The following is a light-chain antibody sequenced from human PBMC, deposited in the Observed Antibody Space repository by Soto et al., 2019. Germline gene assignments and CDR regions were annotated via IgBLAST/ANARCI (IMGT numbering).Light chain of an antibody. CDR2: RAS. V-gene: IGKV3-20*01. CDR3: QQYDTSPGT. Sequence: EMVLTQSPGTLSLSPGERATLSCRASQSVSSSYLAWYQQKPGQAPRLLIYRASNRATGIPDRFSGSGSGTDFTLTISRLDPEDFAVYYWQQYDTSPGTFGQGTKVEI. J-gene: IGKJ1*01. CDR1: QSVSSSY.